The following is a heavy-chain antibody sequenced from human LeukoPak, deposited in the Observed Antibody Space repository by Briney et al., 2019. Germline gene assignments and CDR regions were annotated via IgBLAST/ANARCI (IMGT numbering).Heavy chain of an antibody. CDR1: GFTFSSYS. CDR3: ARDFIYCSGGSCYPT. CDR2: ISSSSSYI. J-gene: IGHJ5*02. D-gene: IGHD2-15*01. V-gene: IGHV3-21*01. Sequence: GGSLRLSCAASGFTFSSYSMNWVRQAPGKGLEWVSSISSSSSYIYYADSVKGRFTISRDNAKNSLYLQMNSLRAEDTAVYYCARDFIYCSGGSCYPTWGQGTLVTDSS.